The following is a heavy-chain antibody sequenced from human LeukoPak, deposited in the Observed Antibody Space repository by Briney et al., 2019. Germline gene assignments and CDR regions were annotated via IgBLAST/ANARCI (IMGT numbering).Heavy chain of an antibody. CDR1: GFTFSSYS. CDR2: ISSSSSYI. V-gene: IGHV3-21*04. J-gene: IGHJ4*02. D-gene: IGHD6-19*01. CDR3: TRDRRIRGIAVADSEY. Sequence: GGSLRLSCAASGFTFSSYSMNWVRQAPGKGLEWVSSISSSSSYIYYADSVKGRFTISRDNAKNSLYLQMNSLRAEDTALYYCTRDRRIRGIAVADSEYWGQGTLVTVSS.